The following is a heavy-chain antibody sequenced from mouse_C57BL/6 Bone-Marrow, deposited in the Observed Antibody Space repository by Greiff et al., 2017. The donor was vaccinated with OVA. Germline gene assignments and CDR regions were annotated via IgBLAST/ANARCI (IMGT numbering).Heavy chain of an antibody. D-gene: IGHD1-1*01. CDR2: ISNLAYSI. J-gene: IGHJ4*01. CDR1: GFTFSDYG. V-gene: IGHV5-15*01. Sequence: EVKLMESGGGLVQPGGSLKLSCAASGFTFSDYGMAWVRQAPRKGPEWVAFISNLAYSIYYADTVTGRFTISRENAKNTLYLEMSSLRSEDTAMYYCARHPAVVATGAMDYWGQGTSVTVSS. CDR3: ARHPAVVATGAMDY.